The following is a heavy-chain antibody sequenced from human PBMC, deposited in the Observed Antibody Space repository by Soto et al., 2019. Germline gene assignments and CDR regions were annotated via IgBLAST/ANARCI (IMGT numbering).Heavy chain of an antibody. CDR1: GFTFSSFA. Sequence: PGGSLRLSCAASGFTFSSFAMSWVRQPPGQGLEWVSAISGSCGSPSYADSVKGRFTISRDNSKNTLYMQMNSLRAEDTAVYYCAKVPNGYWGQGTLVTVSS. J-gene: IGHJ4*02. V-gene: IGHV3-23*01. CDR2: ISGSCGSP. CDR3: AKVPNGY.